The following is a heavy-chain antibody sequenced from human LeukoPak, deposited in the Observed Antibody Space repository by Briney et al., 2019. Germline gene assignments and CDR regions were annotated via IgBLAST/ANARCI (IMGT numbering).Heavy chain of an antibody. V-gene: IGHV3-64D*06. Sequence: GGSLRLSCSASGFTFSSYAMHWVRQAPGKGLEYVSAISNNGGSTYYADSVKGRFTISRDNSKNTLYLQMSSLRAEDTAVYYCKCGSYYGFDYWGQGTLVTVSS. D-gene: IGHD1-26*01. J-gene: IGHJ4*02. CDR2: ISNNGGST. CDR1: GFTFSSYA. CDR3: KCGSYYGFDY.